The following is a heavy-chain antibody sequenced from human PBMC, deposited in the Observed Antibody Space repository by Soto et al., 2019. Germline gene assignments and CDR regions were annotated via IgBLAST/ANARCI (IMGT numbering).Heavy chain of an antibody. CDR3: ARSIVVVPAAIFGY. D-gene: IGHD2-2*01. V-gene: IGHV4-39*01. J-gene: IGHJ4*02. CDR1: GGSISSSSYY. CDR2: IYYSGST. Sequence: QLQLQESGPGLVKPSETLSLTCTVSGGSISSSSYYWGWIRQPPGKGLEWIGSIYYSGSTYYNPSLKSRVTISVDTSKNQFSLKLSSVTAADTAVYSCARSIVVVPAAIFGYWGQGTLVTVSS.